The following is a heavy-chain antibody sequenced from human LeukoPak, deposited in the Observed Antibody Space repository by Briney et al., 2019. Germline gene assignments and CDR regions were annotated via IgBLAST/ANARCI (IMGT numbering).Heavy chain of an antibody. CDR1: GLTFSSYA. CDR2: ISSSGGRT. J-gene: IGHJ3*02. D-gene: IGHD2-2*01. CDR3: AKVPYQLLPDAFDI. Sequence: GGSLRLSCAASGLTFSSYAMGWVRQAPGKGLEWVSTISSSGGRTYYADSVKGHFTISRDDSKNTLYLQMNSLRAEDTAVYYCAKVPYQLLPDAFDIWGQGTMVTVSS. V-gene: IGHV3-23*01.